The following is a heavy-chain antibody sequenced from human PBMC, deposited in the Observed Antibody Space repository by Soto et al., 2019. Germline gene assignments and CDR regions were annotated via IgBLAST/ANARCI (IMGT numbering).Heavy chain of an antibody. V-gene: IGHV3-13*01. Sequence: PGGSLGLSCAASGFAFRGFDFHWVRQGTGKGLECVATIGTIGDTYYTVSVQGRFTVSRENANSSVSLQMDRMRVGDTAVYFCVRGQQVGGHFFASWAQGTTVTLSS. CDR2: IGTIGDT. J-gene: IGHJ4*02. CDR1: GFAFRGFD. CDR3: VRGQQVGGHFFAS. D-gene: IGHD2-21*02.